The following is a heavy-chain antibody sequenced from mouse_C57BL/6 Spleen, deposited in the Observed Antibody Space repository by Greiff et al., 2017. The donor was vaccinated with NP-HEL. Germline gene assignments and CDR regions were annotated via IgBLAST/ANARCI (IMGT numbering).Heavy chain of an antibody. Sequence: VQLQQSGAELVRPGASVTLSCKASGYTFTDYEMHWVKQTPVHGLEWIGAIDPETGGTAYNQKFKGKAILTADKSSSTAYMELRSLTSEDSAVYYCTRSNYYGPAWFAYWGQGTLVTVSA. CDR1: GYTFTDYE. CDR2: IDPETGGT. V-gene: IGHV1-15*01. D-gene: IGHD1-2*01. CDR3: TRSNYYGPAWFAY. J-gene: IGHJ3*01.